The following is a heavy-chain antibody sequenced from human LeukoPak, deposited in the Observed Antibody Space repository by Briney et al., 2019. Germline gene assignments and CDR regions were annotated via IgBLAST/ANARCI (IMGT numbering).Heavy chain of an antibody. CDR2: ISSSSSYI. CDR1: GFTFSSYS. Sequence: GGSLRLSCAASGFTFSSYSMNWVRQAPGKGLEWVSSISSSSSYIYYADSVKGRFTISRDNAKNSLYLQMNSLRAEDTAVYYCARDSQYYDFWSGYSGYGMDVWGQGTTVTVSS. J-gene: IGHJ6*02. D-gene: IGHD3-3*01. V-gene: IGHV3-21*01. CDR3: ARDSQYYDFWSGYSGYGMDV.